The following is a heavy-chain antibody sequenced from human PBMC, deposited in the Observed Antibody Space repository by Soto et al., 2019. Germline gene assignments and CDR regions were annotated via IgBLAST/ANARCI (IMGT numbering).Heavy chain of an antibody. D-gene: IGHD5-12*01. CDR1: GGSISSSSYY. CDR2: IYYSGST. CDR3: ASQGSNPPPVIEWVYYYGMDV. J-gene: IGHJ6*02. Sequence: SETLSLTCTVSGGSISSSSYYWGWIRQPPGKGLEWIGSIYYSGSTYYNPSLKSRVTISVDTSKNQFSLKLSSVTAADTAVYYCASQGSNPPPVIEWVYYYGMDVWGQGTTVTVSS. V-gene: IGHV4-39*01.